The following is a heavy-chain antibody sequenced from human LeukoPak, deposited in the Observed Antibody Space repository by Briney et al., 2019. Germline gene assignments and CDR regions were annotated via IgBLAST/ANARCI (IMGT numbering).Heavy chain of an antibody. Sequence: SGGSLRLSCAASGFTFSGYSLTWVRQAPGKGLEWVASINHNGNVNYYVDSVKGRFTISRDNAKNSLYLQMSNLRAEDTAVYFCARGGGLDVWGQGATVTVSS. D-gene: IGHD3-16*01. CDR3: ARGGGLDV. J-gene: IGHJ6*02. CDR1: GFTFSGYS. CDR2: INHNGNVN. V-gene: IGHV3-7*03.